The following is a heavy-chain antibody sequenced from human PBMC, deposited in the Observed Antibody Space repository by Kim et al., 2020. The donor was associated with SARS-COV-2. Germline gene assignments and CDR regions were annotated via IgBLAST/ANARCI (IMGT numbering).Heavy chain of an antibody. CDR3: AKDRSPYYDILTGYYNLFDY. Sequence: GGSLRLSCAASGFTFSSYAMSWVRQAPGKGLEWVSAISGSGGSTYYADSVKGRFTISRDNSKNTLYLQMNSLRAEDTAVYYCAKDRSPYYDILTGYYNLFDYWGQGTLVTVSS. CDR2: ISGSGGST. CDR1: GFTFSSYA. D-gene: IGHD3-9*01. V-gene: IGHV3-23*01. J-gene: IGHJ4*02.